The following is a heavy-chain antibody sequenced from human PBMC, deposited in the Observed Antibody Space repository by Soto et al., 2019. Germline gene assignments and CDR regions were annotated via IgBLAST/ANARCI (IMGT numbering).Heavy chain of an antibody. Sequence: EVQLVESGGGLVQPGGSLRLSCAASGFTFSNNWMHWVRQAPGKGPVWVSRINSDGSSTYYADTVKGRFTISRDNAKNTLYPQMNTLRADDTAVYYCASGGIAVHWGPGTLVTVSS. V-gene: IGHV3-74*01. D-gene: IGHD6-19*01. CDR2: INSDGSST. CDR1: GFTFSNNW. J-gene: IGHJ4*02. CDR3: ASGGIAVH.